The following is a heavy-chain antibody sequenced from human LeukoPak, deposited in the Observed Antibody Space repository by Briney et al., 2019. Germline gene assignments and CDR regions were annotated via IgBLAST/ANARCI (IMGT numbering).Heavy chain of an antibody. CDR2: INHSGST. D-gene: IGHD3-3*01. J-gene: IGHJ4*02. CDR1: GGSFSAYY. CDR3: ARGLSWSGLRYFDY. V-gene: IGHV4-34*01. Sequence: SETLSLTCAVYGGSFSAYYWSWIRQPPGKGLEWIGEINHSGSTNYNPSLKSRVTISVDTSKNQFSLKLSSVTAADTAVYYCARGLSWSGLRYFDYWGQGTLVTVSS.